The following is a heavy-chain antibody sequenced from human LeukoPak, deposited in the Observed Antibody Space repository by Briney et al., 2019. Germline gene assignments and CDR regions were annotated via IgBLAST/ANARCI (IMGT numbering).Heavy chain of an antibody. CDR1: GYTFTSYG. V-gene: IGHV1-18*01. J-gene: IGHJ4*02. CDR3: ARAVGDYGDYPVNY. D-gene: IGHD4-17*01. CDR2: ISAYNGNT. Sequence: ASVKVSCKASGYTFTSYGISWVRQAPGQGLEWMGWISAYNGNTNYAQKLQGRVTMTTDTSTSTACMELRSLRSDDTAVYYCARAVGDYGDYPVNYWGQGTLVTVSS.